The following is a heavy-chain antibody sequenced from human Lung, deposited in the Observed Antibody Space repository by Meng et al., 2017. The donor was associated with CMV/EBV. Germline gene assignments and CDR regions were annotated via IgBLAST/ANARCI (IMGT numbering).Heavy chain of an antibody. V-gene: IGHV3-33*06. J-gene: IGHJ4*02. D-gene: IGHD6-6*01. Sequence: CAGSAFTFRSYGMHWVRQAPGKGLWWVAFIWYDGRNKYYADSVKGRFTISRDNSKNTLYLQMNSLGAEDTAVYYCAKGGQLVPYRLDYWGQGTLVTVSS. CDR1: AFTFRSYG. CDR3: AKGGQLVPYRLDY. CDR2: IWYDGRNK.